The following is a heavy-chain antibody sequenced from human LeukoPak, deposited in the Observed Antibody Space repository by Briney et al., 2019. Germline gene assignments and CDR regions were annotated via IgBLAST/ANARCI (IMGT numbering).Heavy chain of an antibody. CDR2: INLSAGST. Sequence: VASVKVSCKASGYIFTNYYMHWVRQAPGQGLEWMGIINLSAGSTSYAQKFQSRLTLTRDTSTSTLYMELSSLIPDDTAAYYCARAYGSGLAFDIWGQGTMATVSS. CDR3: ARAYGSGLAFDI. CDR1: GYIFTNYY. D-gene: IGHD3-10*01. J-gene: IGHJ3*02. V-gene: IGHV1-46*01.